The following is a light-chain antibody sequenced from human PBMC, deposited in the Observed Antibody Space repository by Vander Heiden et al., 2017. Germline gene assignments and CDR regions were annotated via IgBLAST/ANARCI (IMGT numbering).Light chain of an antibody. V-gene: IGKV1-8*01. CDR3: QQDDSYPLT. J-gene: IGKJ4*01. CDR1: QGISSY. CDR2: AAS. Sequence: AIRMTQSPSSFSASTGDRVTITCRPSQGISSYLAWYQQKPGKAPKLLIHAASTWQSGVPARFSGSGSGTDFTLNISCLQSEDFATYYCQQDDSYPLTFGGGTKVEIK.